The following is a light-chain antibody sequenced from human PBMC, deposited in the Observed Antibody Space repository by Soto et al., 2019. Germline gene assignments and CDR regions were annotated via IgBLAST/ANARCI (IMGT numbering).Light chain of an antibody. J-gene: IGKJ5*01. Sequence: DIQMTQSPSSLSASVGDRVTITCRASQSISSYLNWYQQKPGKAPKLLIYAASSLQSGVPSRFSGSGSGTDFTLTISSLQPEDFATYYCQLRYSTPTCGQGILLEIK. V-gene: IGKV1-39*01. CDR3: QLRYSTPT. CDR2: AAS. CDR1: QSISSY.